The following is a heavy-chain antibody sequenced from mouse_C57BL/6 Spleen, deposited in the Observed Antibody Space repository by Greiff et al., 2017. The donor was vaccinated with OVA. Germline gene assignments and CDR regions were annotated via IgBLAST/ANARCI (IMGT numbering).Heavy chain of an antibody. V-gene: IGHV1-64*01. CDR2: IHPNSGST. CDR1: GYTFTSYW. D-gene: IGHD2-3*01. Sequence: QVQLQQPGAELVKPGASVKLSCKASGYTFTSYWMHWVKQRPGQGLEWIGMIHPNSGSTNYNEKFKSKATLTVDKSSSTAYMQLSSLTSEDSAVYYCARGYDGPTTGAMDYWGQGTSVTVSS. J-gene: IGHJ4*01. CDR3: ARGYDGPTTGAMDY.